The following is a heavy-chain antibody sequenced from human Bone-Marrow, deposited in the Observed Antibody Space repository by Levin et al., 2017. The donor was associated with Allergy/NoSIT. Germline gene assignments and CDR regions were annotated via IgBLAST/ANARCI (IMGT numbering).Heavy chain of an antibody. CDR1: GDTSSPYA. D-gene: IGHD3-22*01. CDR2: VIPVFGTP. V-gene: IGHV1-69*01. CDR3: ARGWYDTNFDT. Sequence: KPGESLKISCKASGDTSSPYAITWVRQAPGQGLEWMGGVIPVFGTPHYAQTFQGRVTITADESTSTAYLELSSLQSEDTAMYYCARGWYDTNFDTWGQGTLVTVSS. J-gene: IGHJ4*02.